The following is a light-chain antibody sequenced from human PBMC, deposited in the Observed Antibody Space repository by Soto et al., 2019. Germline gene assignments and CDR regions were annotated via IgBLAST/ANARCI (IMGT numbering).Light chain of an antibody. V-gene: IGKV1-5*03. CDR3: QHHNSYSEA. J-gene: IGKJ1*01. CDR1: QTISSW. Sequence: DIQMTQSPSTLSGSVAYRVTITCRASQTISSWLAWYQQKPGKAPKLLIYKASTLKSGVPSRFSGSGSGTEFTLTISSLQPDDFATYYCQHHNSYSEAFGQGTNVDIK. CDR2: KAS.